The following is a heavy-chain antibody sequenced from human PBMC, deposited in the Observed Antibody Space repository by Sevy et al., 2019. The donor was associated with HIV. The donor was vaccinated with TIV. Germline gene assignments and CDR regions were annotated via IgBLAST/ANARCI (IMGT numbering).Heavy chain of an antibody. Sequence: SVKVSCKVSGYTLTKLSMHWVRQAPGKGLEWMGGFDPEDGETIYAQKFQGRVTMTEDTSTDTAYMELSSLRSEDTAVYYCATPKYVGYDYESLDIWGQGTMVTVSS. CDR3: ATPKYVGYDYESLDI. CDR2: FDPEDGET. D-gene: IGHD5-12*01. J-gene: IGHJ3*02. CDR1: GYTLTKLS. V-gene: IGHV1-24*01.